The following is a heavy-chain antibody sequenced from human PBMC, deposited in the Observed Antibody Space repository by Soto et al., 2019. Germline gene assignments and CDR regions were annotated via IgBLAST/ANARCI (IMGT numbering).Heavy chain of an antibody. J-gene: IGHJ4*02. CDR2: MNENGSER. CDR1: GFNFSSYW. Sequence: GGSLRLSCSASGFNFSSYWMSWLRHAPRKGLERVASMNENGSERYYVEAEKSRLTNSRDNAKNSLYLQMNSLRAEDTAVYYCARATGADKEDYWGQGT. D-gene: IGHD3-10*01. CDR3: ARATGADKEDY. V-gene: IGHV3-7*04.